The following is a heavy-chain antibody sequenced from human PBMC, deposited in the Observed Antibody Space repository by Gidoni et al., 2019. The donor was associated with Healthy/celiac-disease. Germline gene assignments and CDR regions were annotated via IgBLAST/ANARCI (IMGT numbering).Heavy chain of an antibody. V-gene: IGHV3-30*18. CDR2: ISYDGSNK. CDR1: GFTVACFG. CDR3: AKDAFDILTGYGPGVVDY. D-gene: IGHD3-9*01. Sequence: VGGGGGGVRPGGFRGVPLAASGFTVACFGRHWVRQAPGKGLEWVAVISYDGSNKYYADSVKGRFTISRDNSKNTLYLQMNSLRAEDTAVYYCAKDAFDILTGYGPGVVDYWGQGTLVTVSS. J-gene: IGHJ4*02.